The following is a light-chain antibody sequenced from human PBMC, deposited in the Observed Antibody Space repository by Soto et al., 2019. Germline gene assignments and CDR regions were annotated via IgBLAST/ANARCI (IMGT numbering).Light chain of an antibody. V-gene: IGKV3-20*01. CDR1: QSLRSGD. CDR3: HQYGTSPRT. CDR2: GAS. Sequence: PGERATLSCRASQSLRSGDLACYQQIPGQAPGLLIYGASSRATGIPDGFSSSGSGTDFNLTVSRLAPEDFAVYYCHQYGTSPRTFGQGTKVEIK. J-gene: IGKJ1*01.